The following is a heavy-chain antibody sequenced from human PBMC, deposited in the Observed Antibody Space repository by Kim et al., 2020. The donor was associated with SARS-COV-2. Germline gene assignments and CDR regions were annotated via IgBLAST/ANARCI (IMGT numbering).Heavy chain of an antibody. CDR2: ISWNSGSI. D-gene: IGHD6-19*01. CDR1: GFTFDDYA. J-gene: IGHJ6*02. CDR3: AKVISVAGPNYGMDV. Sequence: GGSLRLSCAASGFTFDDYAMHWVRQAPGKGLEWVSGISWNSGSIGYADSVKGRFTISRDNAKNSLYLQMNSLRAEDTALYYCAKVISVAGPNYGMDVWGQGTTVTVSS. V-gene: IGHV3-9*01.